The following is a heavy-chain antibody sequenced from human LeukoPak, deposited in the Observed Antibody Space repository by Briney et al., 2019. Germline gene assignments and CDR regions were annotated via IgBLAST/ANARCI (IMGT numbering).Heavy chain of an antibody. Sequence: ASVKVSCKASGYTFTSYYMHWVRQAPGQGLEWMGIINPSGGSTSYAQKFQGRVTMTRDMSTSTDYMELSSLRSEDTAVYYCARASGQYYFDYWGQGTLVTVSS. CDR2: INPSGGST. CDR3: ARASGQYYFDY. D-gene: IGHD6-19*01. J-gene: IGHJ4*02. CDR1: GYTFTSYY. V-gene: IGHV1-46*01.